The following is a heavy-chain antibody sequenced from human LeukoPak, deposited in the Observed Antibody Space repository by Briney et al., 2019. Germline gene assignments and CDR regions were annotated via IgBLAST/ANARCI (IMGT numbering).Heavy chain of an antibody. Sequence: ASVKVSCKASGYTFTGYYMHWVRQAPGQGLEWMGWINLNSGGTNYAQKFQGRVTMTRDTSISTAYMELSRLRSDDTAVYYCARTHYSSGWIDYWGQGTLVTVSS. V-gene: IGHV1-2*02. CDR3: ARTHYSSGWIDY. D-gene: IGHD6-19*01. CDR2: INLNSGGT. J-gene: IGHJ4*02. CDR1: GYTFTGYY.